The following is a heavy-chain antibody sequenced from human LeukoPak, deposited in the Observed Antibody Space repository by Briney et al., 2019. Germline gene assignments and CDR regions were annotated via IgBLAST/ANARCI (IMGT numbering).Heavy chain of an antibody. Sequence: GGSLRLSCAASGFTFSSYAMHWVRQAPGKGLEWVAVISYDGSNKYYADSVKGRFTISRDNSKNTLYLQMNSLRAEDTAVYYCARDSAVIGSYHYWGQGTLVTVSS. V-gene: IGHV3-30-3*01. J-gene: IGHJ4*02. D-gene: IGHD1-26*01. CDR3: ARDSAVIGSYHY. CDR2: ISYDGSNK. CDR1: GFTFSSYA.